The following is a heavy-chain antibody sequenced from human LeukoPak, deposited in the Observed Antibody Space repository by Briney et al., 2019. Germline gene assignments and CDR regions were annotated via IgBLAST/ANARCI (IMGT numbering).Heavy chain of an antibody. J-gene: IGHJ6*03. Sequence: GGSLRLSCAASGFTFISYWMHWVRHAPGKGLVWVSRINSGASSTIYADSVKGRFTISRDNAKNTLYLQMNSLRAEDTAVYYCARAPVSVYYYMDVWGKGTTVTVSS. CDR3: ARAPVSVYYYMDV. V-gene: IGHV3-74*01. D-gene: IGHD3-10*01. CDR2: INSGASST. CDR1: GFTFISYW.